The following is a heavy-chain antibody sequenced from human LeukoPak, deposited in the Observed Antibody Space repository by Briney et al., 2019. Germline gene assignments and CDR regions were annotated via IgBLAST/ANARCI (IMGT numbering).Heavy chain of an antibody. D-gene: IGHD3-3*01. CDR2: IWDDGSNK. V-gene: IGHV3-33*01. J-gene: IGHJ6*02. CDR3: ARHITIFGVVDDYGMDV. CDR1: GFTFSTYG. Sequence: PGRSLRLSCAASGFTFSTYGMHWVRQAPGKGLAWVAVIWDDGSNKYYADSVKGRFTISRDNSKNTLYLQVNSLRAEDTAVYYCARHITIFGVVDDYGMDVWGQGTTVTVSS.